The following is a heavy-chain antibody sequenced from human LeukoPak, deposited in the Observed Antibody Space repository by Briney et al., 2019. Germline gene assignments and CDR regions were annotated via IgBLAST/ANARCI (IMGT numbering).Heavy chain of an antibody. V-gene: IGHV3-7*03. CDR1: GFTFNHYA. D-gene: IGHD3-16*01. J-gene: IGHJ4*02. CDR3: ARDGFGTGSN. Sequence: GGSLRLSCAASGFTFNHYAMSWVRQAPGKGLEWVANIKQGGSEKNYVDSVKGRFIISRDNAKNSLYLQMNTLRADETAVYYCARDGFGTGSNWGQGTLVTVSS. CDR2: IKQGGSEK.